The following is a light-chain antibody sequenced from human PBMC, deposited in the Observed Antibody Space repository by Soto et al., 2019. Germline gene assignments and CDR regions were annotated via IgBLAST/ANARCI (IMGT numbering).Light chain of an antibody. V-gene: IGKV3-15*01. CDR2: GAS. Sequence: EIVMTQSPDTLSLSPGEGATLSCRASQSVRSNVVWYQRKPGQPPRLLIYGASTRATGIPARFSGSGSGTEFTLTISSLQSEDFAVYYCQQYNSWPPITFGQGTRLEIK. CDR1: QSVRSN. J-gene: IGKJ5*01. CDR3: QQYNSWPPIT.